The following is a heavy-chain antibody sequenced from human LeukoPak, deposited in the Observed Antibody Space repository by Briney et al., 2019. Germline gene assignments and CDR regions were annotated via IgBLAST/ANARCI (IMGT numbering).Heavy chain of an antibody. CDR1: GFKFDDFG. V-gene: IGHV3-23*01. D-gene: IGHD1-14*01. CDR3: AKQSAGVD. CDR2: ITGNSGAT. Sequence: PGGSLRLSCAPSGFKFDDFGMSWVRQPPGKGLEWVSAITGNSGATYYTDSVKGRFTISRDNSKNTLYLQMNSLRADDTALYYCAKQSAGVDWGQGTLVTVSS. J-gene: IGHJ4*02.